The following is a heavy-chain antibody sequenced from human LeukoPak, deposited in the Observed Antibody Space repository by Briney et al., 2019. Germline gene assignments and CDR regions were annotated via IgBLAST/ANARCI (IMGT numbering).Heavy chain of an antibody. CDR3: ASGGSGWYHLGNWFDP. CDR2: ISSSGSTI. CDR1: GFTFSDYY. J-gene: IGHJ5*02. Sequence: PVGSLRLSSAASGFTFSDYYMSWLRQAPGKGLEWVSYISSSGSTIYYADSVKGRFTISTDNAKNSLYLQMNSLRAEDTAVYYCASGGSGWYHLGNWFDPWGQGTLVTVSS. D-gene: IGHD6-19*01. V-gene: IGHV3-11*01.